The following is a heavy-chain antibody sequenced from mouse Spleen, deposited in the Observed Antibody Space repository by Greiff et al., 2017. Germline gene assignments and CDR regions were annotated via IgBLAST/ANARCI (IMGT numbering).Heavy chain of an antibody. CDR1: GFTFSSYA. V-gene: IGHV5-9*04. J-gene: IGHJ2*01. CDR3: AILRYGNYEDFDY. Sequence: EVKLVESGGGLVKLGGSLKLSCAASGFTFSSYAMSWVRQTPEKRLEWVATISSGGGNTYYPDSVKGRFTISRDNAKNTLYLQMSSLKSEDTAMYYCAILRYGNYEDFDYWGQGTTLTVSS. CDR2: ISSGGGNT. D-gene: IGHD2-10*02.